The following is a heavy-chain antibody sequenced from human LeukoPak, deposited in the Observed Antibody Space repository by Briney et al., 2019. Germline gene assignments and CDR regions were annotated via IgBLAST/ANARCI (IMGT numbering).Heavy chain of an antibody. J-gene: IGHJ6*03. D-gene: IGHD3-10*01. CDR1: GYTFTGYY. CDR2: INPNSGGT. CDR3: ARAFYGSGSYYRVRYYYMDV. V-gene: IGHV1-2*02. Sequence: ASVKVSCKASGYTFTGYYMHWVRQAPGQGLEWMGWINPNSGGTNYAQKFQGRVTMTRDTSISTAYMELRSLRSDDTAVYYCARAFYGSGSYYRVRYYYMDVWGKGTTVTISS.